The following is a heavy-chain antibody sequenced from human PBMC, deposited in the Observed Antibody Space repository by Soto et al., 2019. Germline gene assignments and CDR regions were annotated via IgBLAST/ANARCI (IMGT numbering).Heavy chain of an antibody. CDR3: AKDIGYSSAWKAFDI. CDR2: ISWNSGSI. CDR1: GFTFDEYA. D-gene: IGHD6-19*01. V-gene: IGHV3-9*01. Sequence: GGSLRLSCAASGFTFDEYAMHWVRQAPGKGLEWVSGISWNSGSIGYADSVKGRFTISRDNAKNSLYLQMSSLRAEDTALYYYAKDIGYSSAWKAFDIWGQGTMVTVSS. J-gene: IGHJ3*02.